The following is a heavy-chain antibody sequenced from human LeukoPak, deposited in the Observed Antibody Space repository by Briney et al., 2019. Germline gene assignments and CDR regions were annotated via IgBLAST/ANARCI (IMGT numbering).Heavy chain of an antibody. CDR2: ISGSGGSA. CDR1: GFTFSSYA. V-gene: IGHV3-23*01. Sequence: GGSLRLSCAASGFTFSSYAVSWVRQAPGKGLEWVSAISGSGGSAYYADSVKGRFTISGDNSKDTLYLQMSNLRAEDTAVYYCAKAPPADYRYYYGMDVWGQGTTVTVSS. J-gene: IGHJ6*02. CDR3: AKAPPADYRYYYGMDV.